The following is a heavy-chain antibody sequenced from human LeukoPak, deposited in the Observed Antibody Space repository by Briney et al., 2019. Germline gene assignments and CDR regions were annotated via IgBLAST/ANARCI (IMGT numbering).Heavy chain of an antibody. J-gene: IGHJ4*02. V-gene: IGHV3-74*01. CDR3: ARDFRGYYGSGSLGG. CDR2: INSDGSST. D-gene: IGHD3-10*01. CDR1: GFTFSSYW. Sequence: GGSLRLSCAASGFTFSSYWMHWVRQAPGKGLVRVSRINSDGSSTSYADSVKGRFTISRDNAKNTLYLQMNSLRAEDTAVYYCARDFRGYYGSGSLGGWGQGTLVTVSS.